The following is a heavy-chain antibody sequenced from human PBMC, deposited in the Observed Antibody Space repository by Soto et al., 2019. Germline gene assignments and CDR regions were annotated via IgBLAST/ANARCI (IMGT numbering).Heavy chain of an antibody. CDR3: ARVVRDTPGYYYGMDV. CDR2: INPNSGGT. Sequence: GASVKVSCKASGYTFTGYYMHWVRQAPGQGLEWMGWINPNSGGTNYAQKFQGWVTMTRDTSISTAYMELSRLRSDDTAVYYCARVVRDTPGYYYGMDVWGQGTTVTVSS. D-gene: IGHD2-15*01. V-gene: IGHV1-2*04. J-gene: IGHJ6*02. CDR1: GYTFTGYY.